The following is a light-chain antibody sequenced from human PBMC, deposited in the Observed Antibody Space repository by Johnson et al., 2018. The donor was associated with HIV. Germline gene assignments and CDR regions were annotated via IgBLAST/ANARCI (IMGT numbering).Light chain of an antibody. V-gene: IGLV1-51*01. J-gene: IGLJ1*01. CDR1: TCDIWNNY. CDR3: ATWDSRLSAGHV. CDR2: DNN. Sequence: QSVLTQPPSVSAAPGQKVTISCSGNTCDIWNNYVSCHQQLPGTAPKLLIYDNNKRPSGIPDRISGSKSGTSATLGITGLQTGDEADYYCATWDSRLSAGHVCGTGTQVTVL.